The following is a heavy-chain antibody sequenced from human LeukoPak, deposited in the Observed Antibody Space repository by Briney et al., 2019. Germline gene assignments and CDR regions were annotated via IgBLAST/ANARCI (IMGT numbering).Heavy chain of an antibody. J-gene: IGHJ5*02. CDR2: ISGSYSHI. V-gene: IGHV3-21*01. Sequence: GGSLRLSCEASGFTFSSYSMNWVRQAPGKGLEWVSSISGSYSHIYYADSVKGRFTISRDNAKNSLYLQMNSLRAEDTAVYYCARRLRRIAVAGSNWFDPWGQGTLVTVSS. CDR3: ARRLRRIAVAGSNWFDP. CDR1: GFTFSSYS. D-gene: IGHD6-19*01.